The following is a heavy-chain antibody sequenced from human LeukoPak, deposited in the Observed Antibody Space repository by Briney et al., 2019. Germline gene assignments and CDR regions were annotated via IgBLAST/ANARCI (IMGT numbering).Heavy chain of an antibody. CDR3: VKDLGPRGE. J-gene: IGHJ4*02. CDR2: INFDGTTT. D-gene: IGHD2-21*01. V-gene: IGHV3-74*01. Sequence: GGSLRLSCAASGFTFSSYWMHWARQAPGKGLVWVSRINFDGTTTTYADSVKGRFTISRDNAKSTLYLQMNSLRADDTAVYYCVKDLGPRGEWGQGTLVTVSS. CDR1: GFTFSSYW.